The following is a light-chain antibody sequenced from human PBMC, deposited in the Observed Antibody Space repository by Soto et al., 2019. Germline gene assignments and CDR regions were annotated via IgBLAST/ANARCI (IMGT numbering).Light chain of an antibody. CDR2: EVT. CDR1: SSDVGGYNH. V-gene: IGLV2-8*01. CDR3: AAWDDSLNVV. J-gene: IGLJ2*01. Sequence: QSALTQPPSASGSPGQSVTISCTGTSSDVGGYNHVSWYQQHPGKAPKVVIYEVTKRPSGVPDRFSGSKSGNTASLTVSGLQAEDEADYYCAAWDDSLNVVFGGGTKLTVL.